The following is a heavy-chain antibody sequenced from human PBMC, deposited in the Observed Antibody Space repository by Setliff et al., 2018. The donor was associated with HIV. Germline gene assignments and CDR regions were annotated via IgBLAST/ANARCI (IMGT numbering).Heavy chain of an antibody. CDR1: GFIFSGYA. J-gene: IGHJ4*02. CDR3: AGDPRNLDF. CDR2: LSGSGGTT. V-gene: IGHV3-23*01. Sequence: PGGSLRLSCVASGFIFSGYAMSWVRQAPGQGLEWVSALSGSGGTTYFADSVKGRFTISRDNSKNTLYLQMSSLRAGDTAVYYCAGDPRNLDFWGQGTLVTVSS.